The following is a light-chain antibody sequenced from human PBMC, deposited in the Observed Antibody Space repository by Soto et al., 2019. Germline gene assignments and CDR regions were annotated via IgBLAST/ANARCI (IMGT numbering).Light chain of an antibody. CDR1: SSDVGAYNY. CDR2: EVS. CDR3: FSFTTDWTHV. J-gene: IGLJ1*01. Sequence: QSVLTQPASVSGSPGQSITISCTGTSSDVGAYNYVSWFQQHPGKAPTLIISEVSNRPSGVSNRFSGSKSGNAASLTISGLQAEDEADYFCFSFTTDWTHVVGTGTKLTVL. V-gene: IGLV2-14*01.